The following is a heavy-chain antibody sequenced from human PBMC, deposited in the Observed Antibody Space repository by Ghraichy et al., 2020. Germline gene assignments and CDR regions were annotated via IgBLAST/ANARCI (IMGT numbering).Heavy chain of an antibody. D-gene: IGHD6-13*01. J-gene: IGHJ4*02. V-gene: IGHV1-18*01. Sequence: ASVKVSCRASGYTFTTYRINWVRQAPGQGLEWMGRISVYNGDTNYAQKFQGRVTMTADTSTSTANMELRSLRSDDTAIYYCARAYDSNWYGSSLDYWGQGTLVSVSS. CDR1: GYTFTTYR. CDR3: ARAYDSNWYGSSLDY. CDR2: ISVYNGDT.